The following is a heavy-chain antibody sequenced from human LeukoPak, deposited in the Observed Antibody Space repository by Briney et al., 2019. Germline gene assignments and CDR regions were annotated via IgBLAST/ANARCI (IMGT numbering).Heavy chain of an antibody. V-gene: IGHV1-2*02. CDR3: ARGTQDTGGFDY. Sequence: ASVKVSCKASGYTFTGYYMHWVRQAPGQGLEWMGWINPNSGDTNYAQKFQGRVTMTRDTSITTSYMELSRLRSDDTAVYYCARGTQDTGGFDYWGQGTLVTV. CDR1: GYTFTGYY. J-gene: IGHJ4*02. D-gene: IGHD5-18*01. CDR2: INPNSGDT.